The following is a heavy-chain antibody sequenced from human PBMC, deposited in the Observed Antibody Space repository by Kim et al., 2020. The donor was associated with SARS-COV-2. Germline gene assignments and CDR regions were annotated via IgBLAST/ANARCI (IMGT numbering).Heavy chain of an antibody. CDR3: AKASAIVVVVAATTN. Sequence: SVKGRFTISRDNSKNTLYLQMNSLRAEDTAVYYCAKASAIVVVVAATTNWGQGTLVTVSS. D-gene: IGHD2-15*01. V-gene: IGHV3-23*01. J-gene: IGHJ4*02.